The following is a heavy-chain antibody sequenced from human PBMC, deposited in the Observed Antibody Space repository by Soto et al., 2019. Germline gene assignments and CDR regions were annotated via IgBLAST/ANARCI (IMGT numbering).Heavy chain of an antibody. CDR1: GFIFSDHY. CDR2: TRNKANSYTT. D-gene: IGHD4-4*01. V-gene: IGHV3-72*01. CDR3: VRALAYIGFDY. J-gene: IGHJ4*02. Sequence: EVQMVESGGGLVQPGGSLRLSCAASGFIFSDHYIDRVRQAPGKGLEWVARTRNKANSYTTEYAASVKGRFSISRDASKKSVYLQMNSLKTEDTAVYYCVRALAYIGFDYWGQGTLVTVSS.